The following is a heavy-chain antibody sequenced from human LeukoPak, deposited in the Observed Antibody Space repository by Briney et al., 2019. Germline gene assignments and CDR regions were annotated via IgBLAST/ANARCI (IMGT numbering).Heavy chain of an antibody. CDR3: ASAASENFFDY. CDR2: ISYSGET. CDR1: GVPISIYH. D-gene: IGHD2-15*01. V-gene: IGHV4-59*01. Sequence: PSETLSLTCNVAGVPISIYHWSWIRQAPGKGLEWIGYISYSGETNYNPSLKSRVTISQDTSTNQFTLKLTSVTAADTAIYYCASAASENFFDYWGQGTLVTVSS. J-gene: IGHJ4*02.